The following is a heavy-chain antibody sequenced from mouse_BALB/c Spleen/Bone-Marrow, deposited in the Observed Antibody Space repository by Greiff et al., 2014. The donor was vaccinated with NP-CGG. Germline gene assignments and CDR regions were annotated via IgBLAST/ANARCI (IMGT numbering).Heavy chain of an antibody. J-gene: IGHJ4*01. Sequence: QVQLKESGAELVRPGASVKLSCKASGYTFTSYWINWVKQRPGQGLEWIGNIYPSDSYTNYNQKFKDKATLTVDKSSSTAYMQLSSPTSEDSAVYFCTRAGNYGNYYAMYYWGQGTSVTVSS. D-gene: IGHD2-1*01. V-gene: IGHV1-69*02. CDR3: TRAGNYGNYYAMYY. CDR2: IYPSDSYT. CDR1: GYTFTSYW.